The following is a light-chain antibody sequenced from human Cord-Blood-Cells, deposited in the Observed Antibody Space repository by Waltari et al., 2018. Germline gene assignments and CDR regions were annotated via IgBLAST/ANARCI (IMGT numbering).Light chain of an antibody. CDR2: LNSDGSH. CDR3: QTWGTGIRV. V-gene: IGLV4-69*01. Sequence: QLVLTQSPSASASLVASVKLTCTLSSGHSSYAIACHQQQPEKGPRYLMKLNSDGSHSKGDGIPDRFSGSSSGAERYLTISSLQAEDEADYYCQTWGTGIRVFGGGTKLTVL. CDR1: SGHSSYA. J-gene: IGLJ3*02.